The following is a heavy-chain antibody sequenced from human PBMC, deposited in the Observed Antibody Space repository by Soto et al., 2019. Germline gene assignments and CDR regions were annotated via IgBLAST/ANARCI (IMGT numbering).Heavy chain of an antibody. CDR2: ISAYNGNT. CDR1: GYTFTNYG. D-gene: IGHD3-10*01. Sequence: QVQLVQSGAEVKKPGASVKVSCKASGYTFTNYGITWVRQAPGQGLEWMGWISAYNGNTNYAQKLQGRVTMTTDTSTTTDYMELRSLRSDDTAVYYCASSYYGSGTPYYYGMDVWGQGTTVTVSS. V-gene: IGHV1-18*01. CDR3: ASSYYGSGTPYYYGMDV. J-gene: IGHJ6*02.